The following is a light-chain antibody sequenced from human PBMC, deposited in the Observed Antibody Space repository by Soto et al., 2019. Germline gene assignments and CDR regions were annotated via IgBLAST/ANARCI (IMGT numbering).Light chain of an antibody. CDR3: QQCNTFWT. J-gene: IGKJ1*01. CDR1: QSISSW. Sequence: DIQLTQSPSTLSASVGARVPITCRASQSISSWLAWYQQKPGKAPKLLIYDVSSLESGVPSRFSGSGSGTEFTLTISSLQPDDFATYYCQQCNTFWTFGQGTKVDIK. CDR2: DVS. V-gene: IGKV1-5*01.